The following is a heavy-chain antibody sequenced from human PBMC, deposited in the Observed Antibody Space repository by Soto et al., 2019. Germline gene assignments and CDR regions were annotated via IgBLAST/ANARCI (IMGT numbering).Heavy chain of an antibody. CDR1: GFTFSSYA. Sequence: TGGSLRLSCAASGFTFSSYAMSWVRQAPGKGLEWVSAISGSGGSTYYADSVKGRFTISRDNSKNTLYLQMNSLRAEDTAVYYFENEAECDFWSGGALPGPIDYWGQGTLVTVSS. J-gene: IGHJ4*02. D-gene: IGHD3-3*01. CDR3: ENEAECDFWSGGALPGPIDY. V-gene: IGHV3-23*01. CDR2: ISGSGGST.